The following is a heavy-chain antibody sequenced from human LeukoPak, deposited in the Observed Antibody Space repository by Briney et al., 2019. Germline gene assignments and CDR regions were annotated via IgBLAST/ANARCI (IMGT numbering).Heavy chain of an antibody. CDR1: GFTFSSYG. D-gene: IGHD3-22*01. CDR3: ARDLKTPSFPASMILNFDY. J-gene: IGHJ4*02. Sequence: PGGSLRLSCAASGFTFSSYGMHWVRQAPGKGLEWVAVISYDGSNKYYADSVKGRFTISRDNSKNTLYLQMNSLRSEDTAVYYCARDLKTPSFPASMILNFDYWGQGTLVTVSS. V-gene: IGHV3-30*03. CDR2: ISYDGSNK.